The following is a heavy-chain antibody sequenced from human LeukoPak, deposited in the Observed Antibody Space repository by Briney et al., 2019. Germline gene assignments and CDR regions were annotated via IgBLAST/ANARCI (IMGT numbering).Heavy chain of an antibody. CDR3: AKSAKGDTAMVRGYYFDY. Sequence: GGSLRLSCAASGFTFSTYAVNWVRQAPGKGLEWVSTISGSGDSTYYADSVKGRFTISRDNSKNTLYLQMNSLRAEDTAVYYCAKSAKGDTAMVRGYYFDYWGQGTLVTVSS. D-gene: IGHD5-18*01. CDR2: ISGSGDST. V-gene: IGHV3-23*01. J-gene: IGHJ4*02. CDR1: GFTFSTYA.